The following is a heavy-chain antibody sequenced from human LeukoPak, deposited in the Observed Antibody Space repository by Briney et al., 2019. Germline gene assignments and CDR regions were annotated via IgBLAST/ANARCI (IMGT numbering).Heavy chain of an antibody. CDR3: ARELDRGGGQLVSAGDY. CDR2: ISGRSGTT. Sequence: PGGSLRLSCAASGFTFSSYAMSWVRQAPGKGLEWVSAISGRSGTTYYADSVKGRFTISRDNSKNTLYLQMNSLRAEDTAVYYCARELDRGGGQLVSAGDYWGQGTLVTVSS. J-gene: IGHJ4*02. CDR1: GFTFSSYA. D-gene: IGHD6-6*01. V-gene: IGHV3-23*01.